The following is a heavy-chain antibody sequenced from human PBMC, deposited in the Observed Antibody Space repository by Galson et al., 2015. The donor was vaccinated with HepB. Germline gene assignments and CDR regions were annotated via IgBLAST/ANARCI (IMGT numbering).Heavy chain of an antibody. D-gene: IGHD2-15*01. V-gene: IGHV1-69*13. J-gene: IGHJ6*03. CDR1: GGTFSSYA. Sequence: SVKVSCKASGGTFSSYAISWVRQAPGQGLEWMGGIIPIFGTANYAQKFQGRVTITADESTSTAYMELSSLRSEDTAVYYCARGVVSGGSSYYYYYYMDVWGKGTTVTVSS. CDR2: IIPIFGTA. CDR3: ARGVVSGGSSYYYYYYMDV.